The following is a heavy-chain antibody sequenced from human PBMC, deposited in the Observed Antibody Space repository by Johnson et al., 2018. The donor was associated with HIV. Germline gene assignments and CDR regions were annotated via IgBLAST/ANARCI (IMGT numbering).Heavy chain of an antibody. CDR2: ISSSGYTI. D-gene: IGHD3-22*01. Sequence: VQLVESGGGLVQPGGSLRLSCAASGFTFSDYYMSWIRQAPGKGLEWVSYISSSGYTIYYADSVKGRFTISRDNAKNSLYLQMNSLRAEDTAVYYCARGRADSSGYYRLHAFDIWAQGTMVTVSS. V-gene: IGHV3-11*04. CDR1: GFTFSDYY. CDR3: ARGRADSSGYYRLHAFDI. J-gene: IGHJ3*02.